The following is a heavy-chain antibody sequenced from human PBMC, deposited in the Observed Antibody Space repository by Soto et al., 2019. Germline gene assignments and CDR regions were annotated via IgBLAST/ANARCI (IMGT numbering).Heavy chain of an antibody. CDR2: ISRNGGST. J-gene: IGHJ6*02. CDR3: ARGGSLWFGELSAYYYGMDV. V-gene: IGHV3-64D*06. CDR1: GFSFGTYA. Sequence: PGGFLRLSCAASGFSFGTYAIHWIRQPPGKAPEYVSSISRNGGSTYYADSVKGRFTISRDNSKNTLYLQMSRLRSDDTAVYSCARGGSLWFGELSAYYYGMDVWGQGTTVTVSS. D-gene: IGHD3-10*01.